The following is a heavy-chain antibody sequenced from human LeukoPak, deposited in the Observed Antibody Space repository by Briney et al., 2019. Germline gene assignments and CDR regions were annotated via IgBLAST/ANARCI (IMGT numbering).Heavy chain of an antibody. D-gene: IGHD6-6*01. Sequence: PGGSLRLSCAATGFTFSSYAMDWVRQAPGKGLEWVSAISAIDDSTHYADSVRGRFTISRDNAKNSLYLQMNSLRAEDTAVYYCARETGSSPYYYYMDVWGKGTTVTVSS. CDR1: GFTFSSYA. CDR3: ARETGSSPYYYYMDV. J-gene: IGHJ6*03. V-gene: IGHV3-23*01. CDR2: ISAIDDST.